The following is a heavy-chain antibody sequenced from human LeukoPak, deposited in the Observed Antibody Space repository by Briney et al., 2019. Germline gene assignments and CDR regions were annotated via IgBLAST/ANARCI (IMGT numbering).Heavy chain of an antibody. CDR3: ARGSLQYCSSTSCYLGDPYHFDY. D-gene: IGHD2-2*01. J-gene: IGHJ4*02. Sequence: SETLSLTCTVSGGSISSYYWSWIRQPPGKGLEWIGYIYYSGSTNYNPSLKSRVTMSVDTSKNQFSLKLSSVTAADTAVYYCARGSLQYCSSTSCYLGDPYHFDYWGQGTLVTVSS. V-gene: IGHV4-59*12. CDR2: IYYSGST. CDR1: GGSISSYY.